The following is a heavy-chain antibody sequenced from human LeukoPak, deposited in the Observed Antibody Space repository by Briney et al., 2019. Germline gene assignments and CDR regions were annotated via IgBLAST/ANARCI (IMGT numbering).Heavy chain of an antibody. CDR2: IYYSGST. J-gene: IGHJ4*02. D-gene: IGHD1-26*01. Sequence: SETLSLTCTVSGGSISSSSYYWGWIRQPPGKGLEWIGSIYYSGSTYYNPSLKSRVTISVDTSKTQFSLKLSSVTAADTAVYYCARRVWSVGATTKGLLDYWGQGTLVTVSS. CDR3: ARRVWSVGATTKGLLDY. V-gene: IGHV4-39*01. CDR1: GGSISSSSYY.